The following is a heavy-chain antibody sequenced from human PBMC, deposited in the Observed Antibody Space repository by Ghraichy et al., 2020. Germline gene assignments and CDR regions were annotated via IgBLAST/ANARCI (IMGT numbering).Heavy chain of an antibody. J-gene: IGHJ6*02. CDR2: IYYSGST. CDR1: GGSISSYY. Sequence: SETLSLTCTVSGGSISSYYWSWIRQPPGKGLEWIGYIYYSGSTNYNPSLKSRVTISVDTSKNQFSLKLSSVTAADTAVYYCARDRVVPAAKGRYYYYGMDVWGQGTTVTVSS. CDR3: ARDRVVPAAKGRYYYYGMDV. V-gene: IGHV4-59*01. D-gene: IGHD2-2*01.